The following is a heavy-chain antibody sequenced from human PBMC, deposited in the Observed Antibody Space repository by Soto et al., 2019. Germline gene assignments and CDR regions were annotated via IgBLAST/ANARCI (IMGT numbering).Heavy chain of an antibody. CDR2: INQDGSEK. Sequence: GGSLRLSCAASGFTFTSYWMTWVRQAPGKGLEWVASINQDGSEKHFVDSVKGRFTISRDNAENSLYLRMNSLRAEDTAMYYCARVWNDGRREYWGQGTLVRVSS. V-gene: IGHV3-7*01. CDR3: ARVWNDGRREY. CDR1: GFTFTSYW. J-gene: IGHJ4*02. D-gene: IGHD1-1*01.